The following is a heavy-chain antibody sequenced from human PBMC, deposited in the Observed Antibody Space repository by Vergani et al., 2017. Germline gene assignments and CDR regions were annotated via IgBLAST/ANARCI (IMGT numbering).Heavy chain of an antibody. CDR3: ARVRGTYIEQQPKTYYFDY. CDR1: GFTVSSNY. J-gene: IGHJ4*02. CDR2: IYSGGST. Sequence: EVQLVESGGGLVQPGGSLRLSCAASGFTVSSNYMSWVRQALGKGLEWVSVIYSGGSTYYADSVKGRFTISRDNSKNTLYLQMNSLRAEDTAVYYCARVRGTYIEQQPKTYYFDYWGQGTLVTVSS. D-gene: IGHD6-13*01. V-gene: IGHV3-66*01.